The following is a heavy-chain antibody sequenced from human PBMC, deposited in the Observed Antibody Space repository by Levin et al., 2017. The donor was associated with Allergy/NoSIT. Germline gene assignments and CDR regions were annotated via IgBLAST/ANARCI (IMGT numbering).Heavy chain of an antibody. V-gene: IGHV3-9*01. CDR1: GFTFDDYA. D-gene: IGHD3-10*01. Sequence: SCAASGFTFDDYAMHWVRQAPGKGLEWVSGISWNSGSIGYADSVKGRFTISRDNAKNSLYLQMNSLRAEDTALYYCAKDMGVQGVITSLGFDYWGQGTLVTVSS. CDR3: AKDMGVQGVITSLGFDY. CDR2: ISWNSGSI. J-gene: IGHJ4*02.